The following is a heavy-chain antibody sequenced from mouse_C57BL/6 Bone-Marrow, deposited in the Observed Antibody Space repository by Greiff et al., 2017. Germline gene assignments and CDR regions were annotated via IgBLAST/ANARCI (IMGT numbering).Heavy chain of an antibody. CDR3: ARVGGYYAMDY. D-gene: IGHD1-1*02. Sequence: DVMLVASGGGLVKPGGSLKLSCAASGFTFSDYGMHWVRQAPEKGLEWVAYISSGSSTIYYADTVKGRFTISRDNAKNTLFLQMTSLRSEETAMYYCARVGGYYAMDYWGQGTSVTVSS. CDR1: GFTFSDYG. J-gene: IGHJ4*01. CDR2: ISSGSSTI. V-gene: IGHV5-17*01.